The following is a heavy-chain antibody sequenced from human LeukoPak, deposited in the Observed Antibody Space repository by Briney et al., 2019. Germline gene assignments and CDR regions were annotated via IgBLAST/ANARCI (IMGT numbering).Heavy chain of an antibody. D-gene: IGHD3-10*01. V-gene: IGHV3-30*04. CDR3: ASSGSGSYPDY. CDR2: ISYDGSNK. CDR1: GFTFSNYA. Sequence: PGGSLRLSCAASGFTFSNYAMHWVRQAPGKGLEWVAVISYDGSNKYYADSVKGRFTISRDNSKNTLYLQMNSLRAEDTAAYYCASSGSGSYPDYWGQGTLVTVSS. J-gene: IGHJ4*02.